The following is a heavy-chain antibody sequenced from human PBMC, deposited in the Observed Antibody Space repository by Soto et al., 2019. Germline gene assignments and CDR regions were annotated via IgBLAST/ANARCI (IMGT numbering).Heavy chain of an antibody. CDR3: ATDNYGEGWFDP. J-gene: IGHJ5*02. Sequence: ASVKVSCKVSGYTLTELSMHWVRQAPGKGLEWMGGFDPEDGETIYAQKFQGRVTMTEDTSTDTAYMELSSLRSEDTAVYYCATDNYGEGWFDPRGQGTLVTAPQ. CDR1: GYTLTELS. CDR2: FDPEDGET. V-gene: IGHV1-24*01. D-gene: IGHD4-17*01.